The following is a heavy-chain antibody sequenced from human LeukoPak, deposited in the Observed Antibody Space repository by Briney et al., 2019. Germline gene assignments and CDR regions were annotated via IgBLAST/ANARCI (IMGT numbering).Heavy chain of an antibody. CDR1: GGSVSSGAYY. D-gene: IGHD4-11*01. CDR3: ARDRVRGNSNPFFDY. CDR2: IYYSGTT. Sequence: SETLSLTCTVSGGSVSSGAYYWSWIRQPPGKGLEWIGYIYYSGTTNYNPSLKSRVTISVDTSKNQFSLKLSSVTAADTAVYYCARDRVRGNSNPFFDYWGQGTLVTVSS. J-gene: IGHJ4*02. V-gene: IGHV4-61*08.